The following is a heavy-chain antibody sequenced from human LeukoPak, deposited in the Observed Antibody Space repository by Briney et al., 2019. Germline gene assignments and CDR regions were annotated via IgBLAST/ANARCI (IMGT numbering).Heavy chain of an antibody. CDR1: GYTFTNFG. V-gene: IGHV1-18*01. D-gene: IGHD6-19*01. CDR3: ARDAEQWLPNNWFDP. CDR2: ISAYNGKT. Sequence: ASVKVSCKAPGYTFTNFGISWVRQAPGLPLEWMGWISAYNGKTNYAQKLQGRVTMTTNPSTTTAYMELRSLRSDDKAVYYCARDAEQWLPNNWFDPWGQGTLVTVSS. J-gene: IGHJ5*02.